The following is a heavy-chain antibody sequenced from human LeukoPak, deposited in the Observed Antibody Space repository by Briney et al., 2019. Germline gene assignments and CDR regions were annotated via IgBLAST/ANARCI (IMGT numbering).Heavy chain of an antibody. CDR1: GGTFSSYA. CDR3: ARAGGVAGTSRRIDY. Sequence: GASVTVSCKASGGTFSSYAISWVRQAPGQGVEWMGRIIPIFGIANYAQKFQGRVTITADKSTSTAYMELSSLRSEDTAVYYCARAGGVAGTSRRIDYWGQGTLVTVSS. D-gene: IGHD6-19*01. V-gene: IGHV1-69*04. CDR2: IIPIFGIA. J-gene: IGHJ4*02.